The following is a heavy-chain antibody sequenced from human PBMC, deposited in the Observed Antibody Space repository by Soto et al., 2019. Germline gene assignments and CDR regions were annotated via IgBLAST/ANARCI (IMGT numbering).Heavy chain of an antibody. CDR3: ARVRNDFWSGYYSNWFDA. CDR1: GGTFSGYS. Sequence: XETLSLTCAVYGGTFSGYSWGWIRQPPGKGLEWVGEINHSGSSNYNPSLKRRVTISVDTSTKQFSLQLSSVTAADTAVYYCARVRNDFWSGYYSNWFDAWGQGTLVTVSS. CDR2: INHSGSS. J-gene: IGHJ5*02. D-gene: IGHD3-3*01. V-gene: IGHV4-34*01.